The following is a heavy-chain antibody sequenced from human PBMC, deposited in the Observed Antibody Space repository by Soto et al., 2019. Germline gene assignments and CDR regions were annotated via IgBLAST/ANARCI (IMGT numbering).Heavy chain of an antibody. CDR2: IYWDDDK. CDR3: AHRVLRTVFGLVTTTAIYFDF. J-gene: IGHJ4*02. CDR1: GFSLTTSGVG. V-gene: IGHV2-5*02. Sequence: QITLNESGPAQVKPRQTLTLNCTFSGFSLTTSGVGVGWIRQSPGRAPEWLALIYWDDDKRYSPSLKSRLTITKDASKNQVVLTMADLDPADTATYYCAHRVLRTVFGLVTTTAIYFDFWGQGTPVAVSS. D-gene: IGHD3-3*01.